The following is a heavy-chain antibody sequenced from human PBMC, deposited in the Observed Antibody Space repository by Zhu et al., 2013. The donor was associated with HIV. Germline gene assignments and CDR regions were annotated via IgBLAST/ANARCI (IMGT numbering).Heavy chain of an antibody. D-gene: IGHD4-4*01. CDR1: GYTFTGFY. CDR3: AKDYSNNPTAEYFHH. Sequence: ASGYTFTGFYLHWIRQAPGQGLEWMGWINPHSGDTNYAQQFQGRVTMTRETSIKTVYMELTSLRSDDTAMFYXAKDYSNNPTAEYFHHWGQGTLLIVSS. CDR2: INPHSGDT. J-gene: IGHJ1*01. V-gene: IGHV1-2*02.